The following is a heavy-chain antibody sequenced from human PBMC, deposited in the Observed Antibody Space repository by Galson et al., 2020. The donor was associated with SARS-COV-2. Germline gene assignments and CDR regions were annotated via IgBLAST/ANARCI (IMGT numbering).Heavy chain of an antibody. CDR1: GSKSHTFA. D-gene: IGHD3-10*01. Sequence: GGSLRLSCAASGSKSHTFAMSWVRQPPGKGLEWVSGISASDGSTYYADSVKGRFTTTRDDSQSTLVLHMSSLRARDTAIYYCVKLPRATMDVAGAEVWGRGTLVTVSS. CDR2: ISASDGST. V-gene: IGHV3-23*01. J-gene: IGHJ4*02. CDR3: VKLPRATMDVAGAEV.